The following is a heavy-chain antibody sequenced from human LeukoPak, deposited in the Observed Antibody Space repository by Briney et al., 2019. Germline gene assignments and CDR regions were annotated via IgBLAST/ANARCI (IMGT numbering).Heavy chain of an antibody. CDR1: GFTFSSYS. D-gene: IGHD6-19*01. J-gene: IGHJ4*02. Sequence: GGSLRLSCAASGFTFSSYSMNWVRQAPGKWLEWVSSISSSSSYIYYADSVKGRFTISRDNVKNSLYLQMNSLRVEDTAVYYCARAPTFSGWFDYWGQGTLVTVSS. V-gene: IGHV3-21*01. CDR2: ISSSSSYI. CDR3: ARAPTFSGWFDY.